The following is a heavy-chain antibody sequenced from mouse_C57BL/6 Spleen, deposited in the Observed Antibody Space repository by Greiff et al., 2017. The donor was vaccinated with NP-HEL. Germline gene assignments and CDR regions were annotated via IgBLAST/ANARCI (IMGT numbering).Heavy chain of an antibody. J-gene: IGHJ4*01. CDR1: GFNIKNTY. Sequence: VQLQQSVAELVRPGASVKLSCTASGFNIKNTYMHWVKQRPEQGLEWIGRIDPANGNTKYAPKFPGKATITADTSSNTAYLQLSSLTSEDTAIYYCASPLYYGSSYYAMDYWGQGTSGTVSS. CDR2: IDPANGNT. V-gene: IGHV14-3*01. CDR3: ASPLYYGSSYYAMDY. D-gene: IGHD1-1*01.